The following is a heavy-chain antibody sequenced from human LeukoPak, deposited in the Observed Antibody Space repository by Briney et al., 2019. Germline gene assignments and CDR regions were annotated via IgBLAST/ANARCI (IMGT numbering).Heavy chain of an antibody. D-gene: IGHD5-18*01. CDR1: GFPFNSFW. J-gene: IGHJ4*02. V-gene: IGHV3-74*01. CDR3: AREAVDTAMVTGIDY. CDR2: MNEYSTTI. Sequence: SGGSLRLSCAASGFPFNSFWMHWVRQAPGKGLVWVSDMNEYSTTIRYADSVKGRFTISRDNSKNTLYLQMNGLRAEDTAVYYCAREAVDTAMVTGIDYWGQGTLVTVSS.